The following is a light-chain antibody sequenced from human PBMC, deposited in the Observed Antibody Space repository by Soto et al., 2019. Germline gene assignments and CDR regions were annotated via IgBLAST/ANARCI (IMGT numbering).Light chain of an antibody. CDR2: AAS. Sequence: TSGASPSIKTWLAWYQQKPGKAPKLLIYAASSLQSGFPSRFSRSGSGTDFTIPISRLQPEDVASYYFQHRYSTPIPFCKGTRLEIK. CDR1: PSIKTW. CDR3: QHRYSTPIP. J-gene: IGKJ5*01. V-gene: IGKV1-39*01.